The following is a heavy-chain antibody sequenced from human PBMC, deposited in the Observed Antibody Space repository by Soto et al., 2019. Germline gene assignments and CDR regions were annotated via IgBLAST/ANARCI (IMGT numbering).Heavy chain of an antibody. Sequence: SVKVSCKASGGTFSSYAISWVLQAPGQGLEWMGGIIPIFGTANYAQKFQGRVTITADESTSTAYMELSSLRSEDTAVYYCARSWVPNWNYGNWFDPWGQGTLVTVSS. D-gene: IGHD1-7*01. V-gene: IGHV1-69*13. CDR3: ARSWVPNWNYGNWFDP. J-gene: IGHJ5*02. CDR2: IIPIFGTA. CDR1: GGTFSSYA.